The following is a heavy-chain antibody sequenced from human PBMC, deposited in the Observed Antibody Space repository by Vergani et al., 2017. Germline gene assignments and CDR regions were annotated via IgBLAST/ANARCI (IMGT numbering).Heavy chain of an antibody. J-gene: IGHJ4*02. D-gene: IGHD5-24*01. CDR1: GYSFNSYW. Sequence: EVQLVQSGAEVKKPGESLKISCKVSGYSFNSYWIGWVRQMPGKGLEWMGIIYPGDSDTRYSPSFQGQVTISADKTISTAYLQWSSLKASDTAMYYCARHSRYGYNAAGGYYWGQGTLVTVSS. CDR3: ARHSRYGYNAAGGYY. V-gene: IGHV5-51*01. CDR2: IYPGDSDT.